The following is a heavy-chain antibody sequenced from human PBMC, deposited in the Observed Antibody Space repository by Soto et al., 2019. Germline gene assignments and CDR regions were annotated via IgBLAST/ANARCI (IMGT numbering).Heavy chain of an antibody. CDR3: AREKVCSGGSGYSDY. J-gene: IGHJ4*03. CDR2: LSAYNGKT. D-gene: IGHD2-15*01. CDR1: GYTFTSYG. Sequence: ASVKVSCQASGYTFTSYGMSCVRQAPGQGLEWMGGLSAYNGKTNYAQWLQGRVTVTTETSTSRAYMELRSLRSDDTAVCDCAREKVCSGGSGYSDYWG. V-gene: IGHV1-18*04.